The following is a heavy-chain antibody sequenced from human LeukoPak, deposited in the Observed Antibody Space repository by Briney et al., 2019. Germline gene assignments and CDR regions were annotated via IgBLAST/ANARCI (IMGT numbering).Heavy chain of an antibody. V-gene: IGHV1-2*02. CDR3: AREMRPATTTLVAY. J-gene: IGHJ4*02. CDR1: GHILTGHW. Sequence: ASVKVSCKTSGHILTGHWIHWVRQAPGQGLEWMGSINPNSGNTNYAQKFQGRVTMTRDTSISTAYLELSSLTSDDTAAYYCAREMRPATTTLVAYWGQGTLVTVSS. D-gene: IGHD1-1*01. CDR2: INPNSGNT.